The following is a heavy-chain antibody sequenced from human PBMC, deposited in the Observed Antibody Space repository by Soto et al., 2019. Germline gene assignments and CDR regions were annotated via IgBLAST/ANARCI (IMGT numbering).Heavy chain of an antibody. CDR1: GDRFSSNSAA. V-gene: IGHV6-1*01. CDR3: ARDLVGLRWFDP. Sequence: PSEPLSLTCSISGDRFSSNSAAWNWIRQSPSRGLEWLGRTYYRSKWYNDYAVSVKSRITINPDTSKNQFSLQLNSVTPEDTAVYYCARDLVGLRWFDPWGQGTLVTVSS. D-gene: IGHD2-2*01. CDR2: TYYRSKWYN. J-gene: IGHJ5*02.